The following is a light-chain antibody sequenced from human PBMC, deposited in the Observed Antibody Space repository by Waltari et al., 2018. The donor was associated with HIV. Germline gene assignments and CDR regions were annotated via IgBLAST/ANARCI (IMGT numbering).Light chain of an antibody. CDR2: NNN. V-gene: IGLV1-44*01. CDR1: SSNIGSNT. Sequence: QSVLTQPPSASGTPGQRVTISCSGSSSNIGSNTVSWYRQLPGTAPKLLMYNNNRWPSGFPDGSSGSKSGASASLAISGLQSEDEANYYCAAWDDSLNGVVFGGGTKLTVL. CDR3: AAWDDSLNGVV. J-gene: IGLJ2*01.